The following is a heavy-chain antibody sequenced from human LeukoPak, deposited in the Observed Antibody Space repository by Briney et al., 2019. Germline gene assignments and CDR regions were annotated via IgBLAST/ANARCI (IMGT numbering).Heavy chain of an antibody. CDR2: SYYSRRN. CDR3: ARLADITMVRGVGWFDS. Sequence: PSETLSLTCTVSGGSISSSSYYWGWIRPPPGQGLVWIRSSYYSRRNYYNPFLKSRIIISDNTSKNPFSLKLSSVTNADTAVYYCARLADITMVRGVGWFDSWGQGTLVTVSS. CDR1: GGSISSSSYY. V-gene: IGHV4-39*01. D-gene: IGHD3-10*01. J-gene: IGHJ5*01.